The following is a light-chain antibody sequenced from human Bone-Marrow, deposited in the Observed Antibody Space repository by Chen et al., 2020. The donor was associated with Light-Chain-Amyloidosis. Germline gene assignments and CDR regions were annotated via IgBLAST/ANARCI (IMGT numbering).Light chain of an antibody. CDR1: DLPTKY. CDR2: RDT. Sequence: SYELTQPPSVSVPPGQTARITCSGDDLPTKYAYWYQQKPGQAPVLVIHRDTERPSGISERFSGSSSGTTATLTISGVQAEDEADYHCQSADSSGTYEVIFGGGTKLPVL. CDR3: QSADSSGTYEVI. J-gene: IGLJ2*01. V-gene: IGLV3-25*03.